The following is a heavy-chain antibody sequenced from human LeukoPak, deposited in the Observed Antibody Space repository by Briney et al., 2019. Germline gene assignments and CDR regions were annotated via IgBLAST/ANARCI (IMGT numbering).Heavy chain of an antibody. D-gene: IGHD2/OR15-2a*01. V-gene: IGHV4-59*01. CDR3: ARGEGRPFDY. Sequence: PSETLSLTCTVSGGSISSYYWSWIRQPPGKGLKWIGYIYYSGSTKYNPSLKSRVTKLADTSKNQFSLSLSSVTAADTAVYYCARGEGRPFDYWGQGTLVTVSS. CDR1: GGSISSYY. J-gene: IGHJ4*02. CDR2: IYYSGST.